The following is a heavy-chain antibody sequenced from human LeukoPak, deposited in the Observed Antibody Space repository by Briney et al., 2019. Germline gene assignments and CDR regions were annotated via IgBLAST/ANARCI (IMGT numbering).Heavy chain of an antibody. J-gene: IGHJ4*02. CDR2: ISRSGSAI. CDR3: ARGGNLVY. Sequence: GSLRLTCAASGFTFSSYEMNWVRQPPGKGLEWVSKISRSGSAIYYAESVKGRFTISRDNAKSTLYLQMNSLRVEDTAVYYCARGGNLVYWGQGTLVTVSS. V-gene: IGHV3-48*03. CDR1: GFTFSSYE.